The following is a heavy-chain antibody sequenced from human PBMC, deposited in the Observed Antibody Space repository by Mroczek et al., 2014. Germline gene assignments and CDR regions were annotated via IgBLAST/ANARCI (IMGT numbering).Heavy chain of an antibody. V-gene: IGHV3-23*01. J-gene: IGHJ4*02. CDR2: ISGSGGST. CDR1: GFTFSSYA. Sequence: EVQLLESGGGLVQPGGSLRLSCAASGFTFSSYAMSWVRQAPGKGLEWVSAISGSGGSTYYADSVKGRFTISRDNSKNTLYLQMNSLRAEDTAVYYCAKDPRHCSGGSCYWNYWGQGTLVTVSS. D-gene: IGHD2-15*01. CDR3: AKDPRHCSGGSCYWNY.